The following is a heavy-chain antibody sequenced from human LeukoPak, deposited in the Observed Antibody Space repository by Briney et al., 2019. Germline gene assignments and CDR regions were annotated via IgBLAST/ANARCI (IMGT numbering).Heavy chain of an antibody. J-gene: IGHJ5*02. Sequence: SETLSLTCTVSGGSISSYYWSWIRQPAGKGREWIGRIYTSGSTNYNPSLKSRVTISVDKSKNQFSLKLSSVTAADTAVYYCARGGGSSIAAAEGWFDPWGQGTLVTVSS. CDR1: GGSISSYY. V-gene: IGHV4-4*07. D-gene: IGHD6-13*01. CDR2: IYTSGST. CDR3: ARGGGSSIAAAEGWFDP.